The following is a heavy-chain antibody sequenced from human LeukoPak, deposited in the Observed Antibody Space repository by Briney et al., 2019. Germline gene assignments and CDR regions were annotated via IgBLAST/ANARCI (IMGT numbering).Heavy chain of an antibody. J-gene: IGHJ4*02. V-gene: IGHV4-39*01. D-gene: IGHD5-24*01. CDR1: GGSISSSSYY. CDR3: ASASRDGYNLKDY. CDR2: IYYSGST. Sequence: SETLSLTCTVSGGSISSSSYYWGWIRQPPGKGLEWIGSIYYSGSTYYNPSLKSRVTISVDTSKNQFPLKLSSVTAADTAVYYCASASRDGYNLKDYWGQGTLVTVSS.